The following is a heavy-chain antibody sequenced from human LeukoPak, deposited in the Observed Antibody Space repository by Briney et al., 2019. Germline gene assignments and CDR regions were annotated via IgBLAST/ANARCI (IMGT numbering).Heavy chain of an antibody. CDR3: ASTYYYDSSGYFVY. J-gene: IGHJ4*02. Sequence: ETLSLTCTVSGGSISSYYWSWIRQPPGKGLEWIGYNYYSGSTNYNPSLKSRVTISVDTSKNQFSLKLSSVTAADTAVYYCASTYYYDSSGYFVYWGQGTLVTVSS. CDR2: NYYSGST. V-gene: IGHV4-59*01. D-gene: IGHD3-22*01. CDR1: GGSISSYY.